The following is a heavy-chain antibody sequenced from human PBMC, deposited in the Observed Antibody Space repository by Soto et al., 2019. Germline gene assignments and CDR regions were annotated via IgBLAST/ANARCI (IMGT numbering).Heavy chain of an antibody. J-gene: IGHJ4*02. CDR3: ARDPPGSGWAFDY. Sequence: QVQLVESGGGVVQPGRSLRLSCAAAGFTFSTHAMHWVRQAPGKGLEWGAFIWSDGSNKYYADSVKGRATISRDNSKRTVDLQMNSLRAEDTAVYYCARDPPGSGWAFDYWGQGTLVTVSS. CDR2: IWSDGSNK. CDR1: GFTFSTHA. V-gene: IGHV3-33*01. D-gene: IGHD6-19*01.